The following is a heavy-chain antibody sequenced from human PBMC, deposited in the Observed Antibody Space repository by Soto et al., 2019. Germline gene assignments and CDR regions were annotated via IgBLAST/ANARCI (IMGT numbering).Heavy chain of an antibody. CDR1: GYTFTSYG. CDR3: ARSCPPYCISTSCYANNWFDP. D-gene: IGHD2-2*01. Sequence: QVQLVQSGAEVKKPGASVKVSCKASGYTFTSYGISWVRQAPGQGLEWMGWISAYNGNTNYAQKLQGRVTMTTDTSTSTAYMELRSLRSDDTAVYYCARSCPPYCISTSCYANNWFDPWGQGTLVTVSS. J-gene: IGHJ5*02. V-gene: IGHV1-18*01. CDR2: ISAYNGNT.